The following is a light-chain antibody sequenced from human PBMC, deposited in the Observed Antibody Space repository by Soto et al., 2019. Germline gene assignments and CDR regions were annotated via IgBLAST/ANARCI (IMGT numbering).Light chain of an antibody. Sequence: EIVMTQSPATLSVSPGESATLSCRASQSISSELAWYQQKPCQPPRVLIYGATTRAAGVPARFTGSGSGSDFTLTISGLQSEDFAVYYCQQGHNWPLTFGQGTRLEI. CDR1: QSISSE. CDR3: QQGHNWPLT. V-gene: IGKV3-15*01. CDR2: GAT. J-gene: IGKJ2*01.